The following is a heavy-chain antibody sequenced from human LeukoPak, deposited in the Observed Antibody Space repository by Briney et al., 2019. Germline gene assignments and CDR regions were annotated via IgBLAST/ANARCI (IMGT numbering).Heavy chain of an antibody. V-gene: IGHV4-59*12. CDR2: IYYSGST. Sequence: SETLSLTCTVSGGSISNYYWSWIRQPPGKGLEWIGYIYYSGSTNYNPSLKSRVTISVDTSKNQFSLKLSSVTAADTAVYYCARGQGRREMATYWGQGTLVTVSS. CDR3: ARGQGRREMATY. J-gene: IGHJ4*02. CDR1: GGSISNYY. D-gene: IGHD5-24*01.